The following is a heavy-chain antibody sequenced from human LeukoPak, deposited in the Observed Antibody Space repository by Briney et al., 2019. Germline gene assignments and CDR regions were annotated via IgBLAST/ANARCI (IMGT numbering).Heavy chain of an antibody. Sequence: KPSETLSLTCAVSGYSISSGYYWGWIRQPPGKGLEWIGSIYHSGSTYYNPSLKSRVTISVGTSKNQFSLKLSSVTAADTAVYYCARQPDYGGNLNYFDYWGQGTLVTVSS. J-gene: IGHJ4*02. CDR2: IYHSGST. V-gene: IGHV4-38-2*01. D-gene: IGHD4-23*01. CDR3: ARQPDYGGNLNYFDY. CDR1: GYSISSGYY.